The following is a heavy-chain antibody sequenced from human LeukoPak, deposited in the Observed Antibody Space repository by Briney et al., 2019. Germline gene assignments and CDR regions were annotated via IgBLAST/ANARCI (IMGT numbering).Heavy chain of an antibody. CDR2: IKGDGSST. Sequence: GGSLRLSCGASGFTLSSYWMHWVRQAPGKGLVWVSRIKGDGSSTSYAESVKGRFTISRDNVKNTLYLQMNSLRAEDTAVYYCAREWIQYYYYGMDVWGQGTTVTVSS. V-gene: IGHV3-74*01. CDR3: AREWIQYYYYGMDV. CDR1: GFTLSSYW. D-gene: IGHD2-2*03. J-gene: IGHJ6*02.